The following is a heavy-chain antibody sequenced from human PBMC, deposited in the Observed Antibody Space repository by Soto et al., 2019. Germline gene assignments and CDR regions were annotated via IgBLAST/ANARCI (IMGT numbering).Heavy chain of an antibody. CDR1: GGTFSNYA. CDR2: VIPIFGAP. V-gene: IGHV1-69*01. D-gene: IGHD1-7*01. CDR3: AITVTGTPKVEF. Sequence: QLQRVQSGAEGKKPGSSVKVSCKASGGTFSNYAISWVRQAPGQGREWMVGVIPIFGAPNYAQKFQCRVTMTADESTSTDYMGLSSLRHEDTALYYCAITVTGTPKVEFWGQGTLVTVSS. J-gene: IGHJ4*02.